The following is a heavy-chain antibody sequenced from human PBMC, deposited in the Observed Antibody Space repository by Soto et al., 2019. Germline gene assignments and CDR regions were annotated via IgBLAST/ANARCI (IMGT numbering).Heavy chain of an antibody. CDR2: IDPSGNGT. J-gene: IGHJ4*02. CDR3: AINYYDSSGYLY. Sequence: ASVKVSCKTSGHTLINYYMHWVRQAPGQGLDWLGKIDPSGNGTSYAERFQGRITLTSDTSTKTVYVELSSLRSEDTAIYYCAINYYDSSGYLYCGQGTLVTVSS. V-gene: IGHV1-46*01. D-gene: IGHD3-22*01. CDR1: GHTLINYY.